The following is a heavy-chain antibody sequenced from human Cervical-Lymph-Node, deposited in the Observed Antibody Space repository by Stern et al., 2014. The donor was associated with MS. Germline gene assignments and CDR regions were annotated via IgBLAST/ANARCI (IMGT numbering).Heavy chain of an antibody. CDR1: GFSLSTSGVG. D-gene: IGHD6-19*01. V-gene: IGHV2-5*02. CDR2: IYWDDDK. J-gene: IGHJ3*02. CDR3: AHRPPRRIAVADDAFDI. Sequence: ITLKESGPTLVKPTQTLTLTCTFSGFSLSTSGVGVGWIRQPPGKALEWLALIYWDDDKRYSPSLKSRLTIPKDTSKNQVVLTMTNMDPVDTATYYCAHRPPRRIAVADDAFDIWGQGTMVTVSS.